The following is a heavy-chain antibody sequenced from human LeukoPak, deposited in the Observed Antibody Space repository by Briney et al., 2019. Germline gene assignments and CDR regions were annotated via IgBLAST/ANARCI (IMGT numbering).Heavy chain of an antibody. CDR2: IQNGGDS. CDR1: GSSISNGFF. D-gene: IGHD2-2*01. CDR3: ARGMGRFCTSSSCYLSFVY. V-gene: IGHV4-38-2*02. J-gene: IGHJ4*02. Sequence: PSETLSLTCNVSGSSISNGFFWAWIRQSPGKGLEWIGSIQNGGDSYSNPSLKSRTTMSVDTSKNQFSLKLTSVTAADTAVFYCARGMGRFCTSSSCYLSFVYWGQGTLVTVSS.